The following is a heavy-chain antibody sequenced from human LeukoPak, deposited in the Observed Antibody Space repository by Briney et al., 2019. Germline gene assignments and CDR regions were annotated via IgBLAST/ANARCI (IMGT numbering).Heavy chain of an antibody. CDR2: IIPILGIA. D-gene: IGHD3-22*01. CDR3: ARVFGYYDSSGYPYYYYYGMDV. CDR1: GGTFSSYA. J-gene: IGHJ6*02. Sequence: SVKVSCKASGGTFSSYAISWVRQAPGQGLEWMGRIIPILGIANYAQKFQGRVTITAAKSTSTAYMELSSLRSEDTAVYYCARVFGYYDSSGYPYYYYYGMDVWGQGTTVTVSS. V-gene: IGHV1-69*04.